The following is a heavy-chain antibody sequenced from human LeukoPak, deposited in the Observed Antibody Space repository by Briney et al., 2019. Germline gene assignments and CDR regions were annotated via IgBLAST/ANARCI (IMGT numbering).Heavy chain of an antibody. D-gene: IGHD5-12*01. CDR1: GFSFSVYS. V-gene: IGHV3-69-1*01. CDR3: ARDVKGGYSGYDSGDPY. Sequence: GGSLRLSCAASGFSFSVYSMNWVRQAPGKGLEWVSSISSRGYTDYADSVRGRFTISRDNAKNSLFLQMNSLRAEDTAVYYCARDVKGGYSGYDSGDPYWGQGTLVTVSS. J-gene: IGHJ4*02. CDR2: ISSRGYT.